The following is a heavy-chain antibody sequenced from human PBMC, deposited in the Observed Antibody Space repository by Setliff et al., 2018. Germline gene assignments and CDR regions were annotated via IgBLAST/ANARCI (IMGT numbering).Heavy chain of an antibody. CDR2: INTNTGNP. J-gene: IGHJ6*03. V-gene: IGHV7-4-1*02. CDR3: GRASRFGTIVYRGDYYMDV. D-gene: IGHD3-10*01. CDR1: GYTFTTYA. Sequence: ASVKVSCKASGYTFTTYAMGWMRQAPGQGLEWMGWINTNTGNPSYAQGFTGRFVFSLDTSVSTAYLQINSLEAEDSAVYYCGRASRFGTIVYRGDYYMDVWGNGTTVTVSS.